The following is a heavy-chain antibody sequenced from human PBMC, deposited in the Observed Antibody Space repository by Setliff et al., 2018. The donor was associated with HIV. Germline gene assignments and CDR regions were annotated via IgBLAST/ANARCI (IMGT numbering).Heavy chain of an antibody. CDR3: ARGTGSGSYRYFDF. Sequence: PSETLSLTCTLSGGSISSGSYYWSWIRQPAGKGLEWIGHIYTSGSTNYNPSLKSRVTISVDTSKNQLSLKLSSVTAADTAVYYCARGTGSGSYRYFDFWGQGTLVTVS. V-gene: IGHV4-61*09. J-gene: IGHJ4*02. CDR2: IYTSGST. D-gene: IGHD1-26*01. CDR1: GGSISSGSYY.